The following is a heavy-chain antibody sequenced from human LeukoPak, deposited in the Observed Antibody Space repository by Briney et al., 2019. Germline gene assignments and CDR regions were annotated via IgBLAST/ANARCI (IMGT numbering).Heavy chain of an antibody. CDR2: ISSSSSTI. CDR1: GFIFSSYS. J-gene: IGHJ4*02. Sequence: PGGSLRLSCAASGFIFSSYSMNWVRQAPGKGLEWVSYISSSSSTIYYADSVKGRFTISRDNAKNSLYPQMNSLRAEDTAVYYCARDRSAAPFDYWGQGTLVTVSS. V-gene: IGHV3-48*01. D-gene: IGHD6-13*01. CDR3: ARDRSAAPFDY.